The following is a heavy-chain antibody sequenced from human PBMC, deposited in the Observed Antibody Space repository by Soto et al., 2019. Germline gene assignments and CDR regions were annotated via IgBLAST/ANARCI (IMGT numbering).Heavy chain of an antibody. CDR2: LVPLFGGS. CDR1: GDTFLVSA. V-gene: IGHV1-69*01. J-gene: IGHJ5*02. Sequence: QVQLAQSGAAVRKPGSSMKVSCKASGDTFLVSAVTWLRQVPGQGLEWVGGLVPLFGGSQYGPKFEGRVTCTADESTRTAYMELNHLTSDDTAVYYCATDLGGSAPVDHWGQGTLVTVSS. CDR3: ATDLGGSAPVDH. D-gene: IGHD3-16*01.